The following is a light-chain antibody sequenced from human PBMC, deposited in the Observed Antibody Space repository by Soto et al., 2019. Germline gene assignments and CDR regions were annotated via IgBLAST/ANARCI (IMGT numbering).Light chain of an antibody. CDR1: SSNIGAGYD. J-gene: IGLJ1*01. Sequence: QAVVTQPPSVSGAPGQRVNISCTGSSSNIGAGYDVHWYQQLPGTAPKLLIYGNSNRPSGVPDRFSGSKSGTSASLAITGLQAEDEADYSCQSYDSSLSGFYVFGTGTKVTVL. V-gene: IGLV1-40*01. CDR3: QSYDSSLSGFYV. CDR2: GNS.